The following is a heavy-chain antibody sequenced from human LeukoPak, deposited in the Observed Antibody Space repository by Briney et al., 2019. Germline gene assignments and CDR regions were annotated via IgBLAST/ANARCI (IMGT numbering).Heavy chain of an antibody. D-gene: IGHD6-13*01. J-gene: IGHJ4*02. Sequence: PSQTLSLTCAVSGGSISSGGYSWSWIRQPPGKGLEWIGYIYHSGSTYYNPSLKSRVTISVDRSKNQFSLKLSSVTAADTAVYHCARVPGTYYFDYWGQGTLVTVSS. CDR1: GGSISSGGYS. CDR2: IYHSGST. CDR3: ARVPGTYYFDY. V-gene: IGHV4-30-2*01.